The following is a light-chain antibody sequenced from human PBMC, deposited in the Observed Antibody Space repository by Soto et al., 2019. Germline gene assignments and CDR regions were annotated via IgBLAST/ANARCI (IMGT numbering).Light chain of an antibody. CDR1: KSFSSY. CDR2: DAT. Sequence: EIVLTQSPATVSLSPGERATLSCRASKSFSSYLACYQQKPGQAPRLLSHDATNRATGIPARFSGSGSGTDFTLTISRLEPADFAVYYCQQRRGTFGQGTKLEIK. J-gene: IGKJ2*01. CDR3: QQRRGT. V-gene: IGKV3-11*01.